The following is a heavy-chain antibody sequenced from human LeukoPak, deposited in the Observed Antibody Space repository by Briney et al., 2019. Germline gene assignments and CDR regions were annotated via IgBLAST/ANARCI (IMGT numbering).Heavy chain of an antibody. Sequence: PGESLRLSCAASGFTFSTYSMNWLRLAPGKGLEWVSSISSSSSYIYYADSVKGRFTISRDNAKNSLYLQMNSLRAEDTAVYYCARPDSSSWYVAPDAFDIWGQGTMVTVSS. J-gene: IGHJ3*02. D-gene: IGHD6-13*01. CDR3: ARPDSSSWYVAPDAFDI. V-gene: IGHV3-21*01. CDR2: ISSSSSYI. CDR1: GFTFSTYS.